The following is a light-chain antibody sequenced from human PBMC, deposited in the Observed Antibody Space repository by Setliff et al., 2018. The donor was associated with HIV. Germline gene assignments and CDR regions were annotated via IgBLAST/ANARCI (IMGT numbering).Light chain of an antibody. Sequence: ALTQPRSVSGSPGQSVTISCTGTSSDVGGYNYVSWYQQHPGKAPKLMIYDVSKRPSGVPDRFSGSKSGNTASLTISGLQAEDEADYYCCSYAGSYTYVFGTGTRSPS. J-gene: IGLJ1*01. CDR2: DVS. V-gene: IGLV2-11*01. CDR1: SSDVGGYNY. CDR3: CSYAGSYTYV.